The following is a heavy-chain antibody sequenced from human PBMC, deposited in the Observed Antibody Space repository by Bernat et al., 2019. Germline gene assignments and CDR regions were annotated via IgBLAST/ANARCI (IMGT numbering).Heavy chain of an antibody. D-gene: IGHD3-22*01. V-gene: IGHV4-59*08. CDR2: IYYSGST. J-gene: IGHJ2*01. CDR1: GGSISSDY. Sequence: QVQLQESGPGLVKPSETLSLTCTVSGGSISSDYWNWIRQPPGKGLEWIGYIYYSGSTYYNPSLQSRVIISVDTSKNQFSLSLSSVTAADTAVYYCARRAYDSSGYHYVWYFDLWGRGTLVTVSS. CDR3: ARRAYDSSGYHYVWYFDL.